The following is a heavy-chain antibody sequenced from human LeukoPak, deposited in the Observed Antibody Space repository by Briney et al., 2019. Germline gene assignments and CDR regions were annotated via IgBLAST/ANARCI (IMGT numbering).Heavy chain of an antibody. CDR3: ARGGIEMATKGNYAFDI. Sequence: ASVKVSCRASGGTFSSYAISWVRQAPGQGLEWMGRIIPILGIANYAQKFQGRVTITADKSTSTAYMELSSLRSEDTAVYYCARGGIEMATKGNYAFDIWGQGTMVTVSS. J-gene: IGHJ3*02. V-gene: IGHV1-69*04. D-gene: IGHD5-24*01. CDR2: IIPILGIA. CDR1: GGTFSSYA.